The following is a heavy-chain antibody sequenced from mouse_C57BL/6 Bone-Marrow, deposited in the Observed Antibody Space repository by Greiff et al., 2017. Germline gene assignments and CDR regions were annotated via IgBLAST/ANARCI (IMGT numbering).Heavy chain of an antibody. D-gene: IGHD1-1*01. CDR2: IYPGGGYT. Sequence: QVQLKESGAELVRPGTSVKLSCKASGYTFTNYWIGWAKQRPGHGLEWIGDIYPGGGYTNYNEKFKGKATLTADKSSSTAYMQFSSLTSEDSAIDNCASSSIYYPFDYWGQGTTLTVSS. CDR3: ASSSIYYPFDY. V-gene: IGHV1-63*01. J-gene: IGHJ2*01. CDR1: GYTFTNYW.